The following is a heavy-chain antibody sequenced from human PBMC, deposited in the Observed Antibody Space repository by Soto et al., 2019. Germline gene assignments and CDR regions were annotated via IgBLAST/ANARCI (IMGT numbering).Heavy chain of an antibody. Sequence: GGSLRLSCAASGGTFRNYGMNWVRQATGKGLEWVSYIGIGSSTKYYADSVKGRFTISRDNAKNSLYLQMNSLRAEDTAVYYCARDQLYYNDISGRPLNAFDVWGQGTMVTVSS. J-gene: IGHJ3*01. D-gene: IGHD3-22*01. V-gene: IGHV3-48*01. CDR2: IGIGSSTK. CDR3: ARDQLYYNDISGRPLNAFDV. CDR1: GGTFRNYG.